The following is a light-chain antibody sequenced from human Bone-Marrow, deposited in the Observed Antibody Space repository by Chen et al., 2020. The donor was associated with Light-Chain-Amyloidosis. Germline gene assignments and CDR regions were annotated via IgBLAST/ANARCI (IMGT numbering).Light chain of an antibody. CDR2: EDD. CDR3: QSYQGSSQGV. J-gene: IGLJ3*02. CDR1: SGSIANNY. V-gene: IGLV6-57*01. Sequence: NFMLTQSHSVSESPGKTVIISCTRSSGSIANNYVQWYQKRPGSSPTTVIYEDDQRPSGFPDRFSGSIDRSSNSASLTISGLKTEDEADYYCQSYQGSSQGVFGGGTKLTVL.